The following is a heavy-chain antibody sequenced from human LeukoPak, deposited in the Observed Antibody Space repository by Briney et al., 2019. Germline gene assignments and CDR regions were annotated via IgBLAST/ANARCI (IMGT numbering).Heavy chain of an antibody. D-gene: IGHD2-15*01. V-gene: IGHV3-21*01. CDR1: GFTFSSYS. Sequence: GGSLRHSCAASGFTFSSYSMNWVRQAPGKGLEWVSSISGSSSYIYYADSVKGRFTISRENAKKSLYLQMNSLRAEDTAVYYCAREGTYCSGGSWYLDYWGQGTLVTVSS. CDR3: AREGTYCSGGSWYLDY. CDR2: ISGSSSYI. J-gene: IGHJ4*02.